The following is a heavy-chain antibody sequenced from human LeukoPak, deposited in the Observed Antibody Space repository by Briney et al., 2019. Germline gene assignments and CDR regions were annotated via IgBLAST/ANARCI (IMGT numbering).Heavy chain of an antibody. J-gene: IGHJ4*02. CDR1: GGSFSSYA. CDR2: IIPIFGTA. D-gene: IGHD5-12*01. Sequence: GAAVKVSCKASGGSFSSYAISWVRQAPGQGLEWMGGIIPIFGTANYAQKFQGRVTITADESTSTAYMELSSLRSEDTAVYYCAGEPGGYDSAFDYWGQGTLVTVSS. V-gene: IGHV1-69*13. CDR3: AGEPGGYDSAFDY.